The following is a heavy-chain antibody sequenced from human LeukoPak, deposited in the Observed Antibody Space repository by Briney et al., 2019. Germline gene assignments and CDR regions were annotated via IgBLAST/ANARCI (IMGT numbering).Heavy chain of an antibody. CDR3: ARDIVVVPAAILGVYYYGMDV. Sequence: GGSLRLSCAASGFTFSSYWMSWVRQAPGKGLEWVANIKQDGSEKYYVDSVKGRFTISRDNAKNSLYLQMNSLRDEDTAVYYCARDIVVVPAAILGVYYYGMDVWGQGTTVTVSS. J-gene: IGHJ6*02. V-gene: IGHV3-7*01. CDR2: IKQDGSEK. D-gene: IGHD2-2*02. CDR1: GFTFSSYW.